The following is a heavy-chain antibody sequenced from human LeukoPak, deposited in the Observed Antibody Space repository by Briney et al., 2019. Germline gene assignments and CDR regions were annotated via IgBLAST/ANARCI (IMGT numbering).Heavy chain of an antibody. CDR1: GFTFTSFA. V-gene: IGHV3-23*01. CDR3: ARSSRSWDVFDI. CDR2: ISTGGDDT. Sequence: PGGSLRLSCAASGFTFTSFAMAWVRQAPGTGLEWVSAISTGGDDTNYADSVKGRFTISRDSSKNTLSLHINSLKAEDTAIYYCARSSRSWDVFDIWGQGTMVTVSS. J-gene: IGHJ3*02.